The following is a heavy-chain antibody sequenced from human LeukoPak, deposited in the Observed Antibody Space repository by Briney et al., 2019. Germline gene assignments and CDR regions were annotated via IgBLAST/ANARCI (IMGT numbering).Heavy chain of an antibody. Sequence: PVGSLRLSCAASGFTFSSYSKNWVRQAPGKGLEWISYISSSSSTIYYADSVKGRFTISRDNAKNSLYLQMNSLRAEDTAVYYCARTYDFWSGYFKHAFDIWGQGTMVTVSS. V-gene: IGHV3-48*01. CDR1: GFTFSSYS. D-gene: IGHD3-3*01. J-gene: IGHJ3*02. CDR3: ARTYDFWSGYFKHAFDI. CDR2: ISSSSSTI.